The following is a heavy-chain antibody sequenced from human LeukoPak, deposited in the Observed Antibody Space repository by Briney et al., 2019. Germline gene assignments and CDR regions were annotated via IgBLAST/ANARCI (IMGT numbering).Heavy chain of an antibody. J-gene: IGHJ3*02. V-gene: IGHV3-7*05. Sequence: GGSLRLSCEASGFTLSIYWMSWVRQAPGKGLKWVANINQDGSEKYYVDSVKGRFTISRDNAKKPLYLQMNSLRVEDTAVYYCARGFDGYYGFDIWGQGTMVTVSS. CDR2: INQDGSEK. D-gene: IGHD5-24*01. CDR1: GFTLSIYW. CDR3: ARGFDGYYGFDI.